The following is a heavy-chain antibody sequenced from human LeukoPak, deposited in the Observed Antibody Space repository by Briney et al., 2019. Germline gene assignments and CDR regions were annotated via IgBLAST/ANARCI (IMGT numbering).Heavy chain of an antibody. CDR3: AKKFTLVRGGRVDY. J-gene: IGHJ4*02. CDR1: GFTFSSYA. Sequence: GGSLRLSCAAPGFTFSSYAMSWVRQAPGKGLEWVSAISGSGGSTYYADSVKGRFTISRDNSKNTLYLQMNSLRAEDTAVYFCAKKFTLVRGGRVDYWGQGTLVTVSS. D-gene: IGHD3-10*01. CDR2: ISGSGGST. V-gene: IGHV3-23*01.